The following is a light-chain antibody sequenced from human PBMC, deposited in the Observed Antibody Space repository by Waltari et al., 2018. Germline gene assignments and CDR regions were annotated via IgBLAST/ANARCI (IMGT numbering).Light chain of an antibody. Sequence: DIVMTQSPDSLAVSLGGRATINCKYSQSLLYRPNNKNYLAWYQQKPGQSPKMLIYWASTRESGVPDRFRGSGSGTDFTLTISTLQAEDVAVYYCQQYYSSPYSFGQGTKLEIK. CDR1: QSLLYRPNNKNY. CDR3: QQYYSSPYS. V-gene: IGKV4-1*01. CDR2: WAS. J-gene: IGKJ2*03.